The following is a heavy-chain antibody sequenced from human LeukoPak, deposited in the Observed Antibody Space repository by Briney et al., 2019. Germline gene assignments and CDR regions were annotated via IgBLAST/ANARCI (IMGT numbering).Heavy chain of an antibody. CDR3: ARAPEYYYDSSGYHLDY. D-gene: IGHD3-22*01. V-gene: IGHV1-18*01. J-gene: IGHJ4*02. CDR2: ISAYNGNT. CDR1: GYTFTSYG. Sequence: RASVKVSCKASGYTFTSYGISWVRQAPGQGLEWMGWISAYNGNTNYAQKLQGRVTMTTDTSTSTAYMELRSLRSDDTAVYYCARAPEYYYDSSGYHLDYWGQGTLVTVSS.